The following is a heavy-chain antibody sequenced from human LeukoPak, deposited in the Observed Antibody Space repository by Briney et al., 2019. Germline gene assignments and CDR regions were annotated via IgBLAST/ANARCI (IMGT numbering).Heavy chain of an antibody. CDR2: IYTSGST. J-gene: IGHJ5*02. CDR3: TRLRYCSSTSCYFRWFDP. Sequence: PSEPLSLLCTGSGGSFRSYYWIWLRQPPGKGLEWIGYIYTSGSTNYNPSLKSRVTISVDTSKNQFSLKLSSVTAADTAVYYCTRLRYCSSTSCYFRWFDPWGQGTLVTVSS. D-gene: IGHD2-2*01. V-gene: IGHV4-4*09. CDR1: GGSFRSYY.